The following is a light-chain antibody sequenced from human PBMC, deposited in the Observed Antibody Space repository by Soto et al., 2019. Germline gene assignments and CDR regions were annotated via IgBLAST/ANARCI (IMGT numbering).Light chain of an antibody. Sequence: QSALTQPASVSGSHGQSITISCTGASSDVGTYNLVSWYQQFPGKAPKLMIYEGTKRPSGVSNRFSGSKSGNTASLTISGLQAEDEADYYCCSYAGSTTPYVFGTGTKVTVL. CDR1: SSDVGTYNL. V-gene: IGLV2-23*01. CDR3: CSYAGSTTPYV. J-gene: IGLJ1*01. CDR2: EGT.